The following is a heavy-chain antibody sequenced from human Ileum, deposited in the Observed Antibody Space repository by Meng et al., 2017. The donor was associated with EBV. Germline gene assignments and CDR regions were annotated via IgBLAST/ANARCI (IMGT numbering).Heavy chain of an antibody. J-gene: IGHJ4*02. Sequence: QGYVHDVGPGLVNASETLSLPCLVSRCSVRSDSYPWIWFRQSPGRGLEWIGHTNGSDINYSPSFQSRVTISIATAKNQLFLKLTSGTAADTAIYYCAYYRFGRGGVGSWGQGTLVTVSS. V-gene: IGHV4-61*01. CDR2: TNGSDI. CDR3: AYYRFGRGGVGS. CDR1: RCSVRSDSYP. D-gene: IGHD3/OR15-3a*01.